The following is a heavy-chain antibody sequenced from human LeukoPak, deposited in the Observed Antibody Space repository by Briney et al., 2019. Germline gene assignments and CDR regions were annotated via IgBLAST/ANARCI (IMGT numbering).Heavy chain of an antibody. CDR2: ISYDGSNK. CDR1: GFTFSSYA. Sequence: GGSLRLSCAASGFTFSSYAMHWVRQAPGKGLEWVAVISYDGSNKYYADSVKGRFTISRDNSKNTLYLQMNSLRAEDTAVYYCARVWGHYYYDSSPFDYWGQGTLVTVSS. J-gene: IGHJ4*02. D-gene: IGHD3-22*01. V-gene: IGHV3-30*14. CDR3: ARVWGHYYYDSSPFDY.